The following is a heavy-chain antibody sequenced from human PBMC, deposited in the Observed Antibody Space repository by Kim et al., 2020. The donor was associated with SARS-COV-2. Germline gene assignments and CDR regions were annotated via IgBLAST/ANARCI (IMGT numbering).Heavy chain of an antibody. D-gene: IGHD1-26*01. CDR1: GVSIDTYY. Sequence: SETLSLTCTVSGVSIDTYYWSWIRQPQGKGLECIGYIYYSGITNYNPSLGSRVTMSVDTSKNQFSLKLSSVTAADTGVYYCTTTTREPVDWGQGTLVTVSS. CDR3: TTTTREPVD. CDR2: IYYSGIT. J-gene: IGHJ4*02. V-gene: IGHV4-59*01.